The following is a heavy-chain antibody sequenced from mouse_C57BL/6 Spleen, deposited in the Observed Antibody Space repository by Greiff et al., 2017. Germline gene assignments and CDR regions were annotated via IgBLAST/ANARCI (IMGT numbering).Heavy chain of an antibody. CDR1: GYTFTDYN. Sequence: EVQLQQSGPELVKPGASVKMSCKASGYTFTDYNMHWVKQSHGKSLEWIGYINPNNGGTSYNQKFKGKATLTVNKSSSTAYMELRSLTSEDSAVYYCARGDYDGRRPYYYAMDYWGQGTSVTVSS. J-gene: IGHJ4*01. D-gene: IGHD2-4*01. V-gene: IGHV1-22*01. CDR2: INPNNGGT. CDR3: ARGDYDGRRPYYYAMDY.